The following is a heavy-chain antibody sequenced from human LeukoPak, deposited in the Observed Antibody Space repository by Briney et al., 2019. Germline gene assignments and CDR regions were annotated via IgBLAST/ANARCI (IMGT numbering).Heavy chain of an antibody. Sequence: PGGSLRLSCAPSGFTFSTYNMNWVRQAPGKGLEWISYIATTGGAMFYADSVKGRFTTYRDNVKNSLFLQLDSLRAEDTAIYYCAREFSHIFGSQCFDLWGRGTLVTVSS. CDR1: GFTFSTYN. D-gene: IGHD3-3*02. CDR2: IATTGGAM. V-gene: IGHV3-48*01. CDR3: AREFSHIFGSQCFDL. J-gene: IGHJ2*01.